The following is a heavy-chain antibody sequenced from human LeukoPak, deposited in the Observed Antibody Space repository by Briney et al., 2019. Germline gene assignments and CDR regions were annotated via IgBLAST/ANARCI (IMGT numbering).Heavy chain of an antibody. V-gene: IGHV1-18*04. CDR3: ARVPGYCSSTSCYDANWFDP. CDR2: ISAYNGNT. D-gene: IGHD2-2*01. J-gene: IGHJ5*02. Sequence: ASVKVSCKASGYTFTSYGISWVRQAPGQGLEWMGWISAYNGNTNYAQKLQGRVTMTTDTSTSTAYMELRSLRADDTAVYYCARVPGYCSSTSCYDANWFDPWGEPTLVTV. CDR1: GYTFTSYG.